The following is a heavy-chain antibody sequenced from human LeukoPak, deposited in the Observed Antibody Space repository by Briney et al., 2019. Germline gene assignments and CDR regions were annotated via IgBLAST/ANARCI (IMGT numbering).Heavy chain of an antibody. D-gene: IGHD3-10*01. CDR2: ISSNGGST. Sequence: GGSLRLSCSASGFTFSSYAMHWGRQAPGKGLEYVSAISSNGGSTYYADSVKGRFTISRDNSKNTLYLQMSSLRAEDTAVYYCVKDAPSGSFDYWGQGTLVTVSS. CDR3: VKDAPSGSFDY. J-gene: IGHJ4*02. V-gene: IGHV3-64D*06. CDR1: GFTFSSYA.